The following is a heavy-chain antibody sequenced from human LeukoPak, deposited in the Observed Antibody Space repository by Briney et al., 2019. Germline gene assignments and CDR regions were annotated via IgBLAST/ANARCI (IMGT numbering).Heavy chain of an antibody. CDR2: IYYSGST. CDR3: ARSSRGLALEFDY. J-gene: IGHJ4*02. Sequence: SETLSLTCTLSGGSISSYYWSWIRQPPGKGLEWIGYIYYSGSTNYNPSLKSRVTISVDTSKNQFSLKLSSVTAADTAVYYCARSSRGLALEFDYWGQGTLVTVSS. D-gene: IGHD1-1*01. V-gene: IGHV4-59*01. CDR1: GGSISSYY.